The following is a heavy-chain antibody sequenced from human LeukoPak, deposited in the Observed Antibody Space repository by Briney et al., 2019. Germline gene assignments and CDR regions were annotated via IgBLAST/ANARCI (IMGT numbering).Heavy chain of an antibody. J-gene: IGHJ4*02. D-gene: IGHD2-8*01. V-gene: IGHV4-4*07. CDR1: GGSISSYY. CDR2: IYTSGST. CDR3: ARGVYLGNGYYFDY. Sequence: SETLSLTCTVSGGSISSYYWNWIRQPAGKGLEWIGHIYTSGSTSYNSSLKSRVTMSVDTSKNQSSVKLNSVIAADTAMYYCARGVYLGNGYYFDYWGQGTLVTVSS.